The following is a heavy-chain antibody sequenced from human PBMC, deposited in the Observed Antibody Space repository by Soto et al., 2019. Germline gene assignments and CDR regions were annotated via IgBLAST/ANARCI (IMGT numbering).Heavy chain of an antibody. J-gene: IGHJ4*02. Sequence: ASVKVSCKASGYTFTSYVISWVRQAPGQGLEWMGWISAYNGNTNYAQKLQGRVTMTTDTSTSTAYMELRSLRSDDTAVYYCARNEGDIVLMVYANPLDYWCQGTLVTVSS. V-gene: IGHV1-18*04. CDR2: ISAYNGNT. CDR1: GYTFTSYV. D-gene: IGHD2-8*01. CDR3: ARNEGDIVLMVYANPLDY.